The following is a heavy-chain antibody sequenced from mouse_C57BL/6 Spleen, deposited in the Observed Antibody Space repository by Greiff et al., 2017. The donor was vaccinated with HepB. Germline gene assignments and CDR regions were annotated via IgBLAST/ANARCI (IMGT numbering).Heavy chain of an antibody. CDR1: GFTFSSYT. CDR3: ARQTGPGSYAMDY. V-gene: IGHV5-9*01. CDR2: ISGGGGNT. Sequence: EVQRVESGGGLVKPGGSLKLSCAASGFTFSSYTMSWVRQTPEKRLEWVATISGGGGNTYYPDSVKGRFTISRDNAKNTLYLQMSSLRSEDTALYYCARQTGPGSYAMDYWGQGTSVTVSS. J-gene: IGHJ4*01. D-gene: IGHD3-1*01.